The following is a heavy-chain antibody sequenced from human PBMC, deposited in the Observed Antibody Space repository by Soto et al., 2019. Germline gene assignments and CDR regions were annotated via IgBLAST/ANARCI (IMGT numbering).Heavy chain of an antibody. CDR2: ISGSGDTS. CDR3: AKQPASIRTFDY. J-gene: IGHJ4*02. V-gene: IGHV3-23*01. CDR1: GFTFSNYA. Sequence: PGGSLRLSCAASGFTFSNYAISWVRQAPGRGLEWVSIISGSGDTSYYADSVKGRLTISRDNSRNTLYLQMNSLRAGDSAKYYCAKQPASIRTFDYWGQGDLVPVSS. D-gene: IGHD2-2*01.